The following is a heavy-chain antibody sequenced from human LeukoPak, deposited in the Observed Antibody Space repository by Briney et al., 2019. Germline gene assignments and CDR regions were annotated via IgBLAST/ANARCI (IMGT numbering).Heavy chain of an antibody. CDR2: INHSGST. D-gene: IGHD1-26*01. CDR1: GGSFSGYY. CDR3: ARQYGGSLWYFDS. J-gene: IGHJ4*02. V-gene: IGHV4-34*01. Sequence: SETLSLTCAVYGGSFSGYYWSWIRQPPGKGLEWIGEINHSGSTNYNPSLKSRVTISVDTSKDQFSLKLRSVTAADTAVYYCARQYGGSLWYFDSWGQGTLVTVSS.